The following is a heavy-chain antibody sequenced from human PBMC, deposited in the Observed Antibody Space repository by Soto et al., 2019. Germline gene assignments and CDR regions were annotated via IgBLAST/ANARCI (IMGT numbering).Heavy chain of an antibody. CDR1: GGSISSYC. CDR2: IYTSGST. CDR3: AIGVRTIFGVVTNCFDP. Sequence: SETLSLTCTVSGGSISSYCWSWIRQPSGKGLEWIGRIYTSGSTTYNPSLKSRVTMSVDTSKNQFSLKLSSVTAADTAVYYCAIGVRTIFGVVTNCFDPWGQGPLVTVS. J-gene: IGHJ5*02. D-gene: IGHD3-3*01. V-gene: IGHV4-4*07.